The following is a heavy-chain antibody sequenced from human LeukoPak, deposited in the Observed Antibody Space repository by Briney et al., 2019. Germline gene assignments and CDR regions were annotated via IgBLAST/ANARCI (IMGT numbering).Heavy chain of an antibody. CDR3: AGRYSGHDLY. CDR1: GFTFSSYA. V-gene: IGHV3-23*01. Sequence: GGSLRLSCAASGFTFSSYAMSWVRQAPGKGLQWVSAVVASGINTYYADSVNGRFTISRDNSKSTLYLQMNSLRAEDTAVYYCAGRYSGHDLYWGQGTLVTVSS. CDR2: VVASGINT. D-gene: IGHD5-12*01. J-gene: IGHJ4*02.